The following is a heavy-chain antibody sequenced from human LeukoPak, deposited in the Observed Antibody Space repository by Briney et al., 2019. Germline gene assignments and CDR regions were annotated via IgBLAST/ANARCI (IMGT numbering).Heavy chain of an antibody. D-gene: IGHD2-15*01. V-gene: IGHV1-3*01. J-gene: IGHJ1*01. Sequence: GASVKVSCKAPGYTFTSYAMHWVRQAPGQRLEWMGWINAGNGNTKYSQKFQGRVTITRDTSASTAYMELSSLRSEDTAVYYCARCGNGSCYFNRLEYFQHWGQGTLVTVSS. CDR3: ARCGNGSCYFNRLEYFQH. CDR2: INAGNGNT. CDR1: GYTFTSYA.